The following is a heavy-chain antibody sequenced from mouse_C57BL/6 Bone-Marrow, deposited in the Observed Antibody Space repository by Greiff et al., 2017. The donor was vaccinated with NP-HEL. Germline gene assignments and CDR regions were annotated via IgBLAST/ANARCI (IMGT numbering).Heavy chain of an antibody. J-gene: IGHJ3*01. CDR3: AYSNYLPWFAY. V-gene: IGHV1-82*01. D-gene: IGHD2-5*01. CDR1: GYAFSSSW. Sequence: VQLQQSGPELVKPGASVKISCKASGYAFSSSWMNWVKQRPGKGLEWIGRIYPGDGDTNYNGKFKGKATLTADKSSSTAYMQLSSLTSEDSAVYFCAYSNYLPWFAYWGQGTLVTVSA. CDR2: IYPGDGDT.